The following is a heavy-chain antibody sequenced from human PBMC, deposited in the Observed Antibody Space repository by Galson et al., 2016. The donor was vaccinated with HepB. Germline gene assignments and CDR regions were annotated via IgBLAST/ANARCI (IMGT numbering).Heavy chain of an antibody. CDR1: GFSLSTTGMC. V-gene: IGHV2-70*12. CDR3: AHRPAHVLRGVIIDAFDI. J-gene: IGHJ3*02. D-gene: IGHD3-10*01. Sequence: PALVKPTQTLTLTCTFSGFSLSTTGMCVSWIRQPPGKALEWLALIDWADDTYYSTSLNTRLTISKDTSKTQVVLTMTNMYPVDTATYYCAHRPAHVLRGVIIDAFDIWGQGTMVTVSS. CDR2: IDWADDT.